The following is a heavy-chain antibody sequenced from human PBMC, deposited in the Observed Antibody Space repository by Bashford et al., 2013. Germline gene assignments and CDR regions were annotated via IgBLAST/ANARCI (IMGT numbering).Heavy chain of an antibody. J-gene: IGHJ4*01. CDR3: ARAELAYCSGGACTYHFDH. D-gene: IGHD2-15*01. Sequence: WVRQAPGQGFEWVGWINPKNGVTDLAQHFEGRVTMTRDTSITTAFLELTRLTSDDTAVYYCARAELAYCSGGACTYHFDHWGHGTLVTVSS. CDR2: INPKNGVT. V-gene: IGHV1-2*02.